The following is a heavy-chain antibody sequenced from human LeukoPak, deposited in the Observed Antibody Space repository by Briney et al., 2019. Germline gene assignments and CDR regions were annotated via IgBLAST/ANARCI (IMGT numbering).Heavy chain of an antibody. CDR2: INHSGGT. V-gene: IGHV4-34*01. J-gene: IGHJ3*02. CDR3: ASRYCSSTSCLLDAFDI. D-gene: IGHD2-2*01. CDR1: GVSFSDFF. Sequence: LPETLSLTCPVYGVSFSDFFWSWIRPPPGKGLEWIGEINHSGGTNYNPSLMSRVTISVDTSKSQISLKMSSVTAADTAAYYCASRYCSSTSCLLDAFDIWGQGTMVSVSS.